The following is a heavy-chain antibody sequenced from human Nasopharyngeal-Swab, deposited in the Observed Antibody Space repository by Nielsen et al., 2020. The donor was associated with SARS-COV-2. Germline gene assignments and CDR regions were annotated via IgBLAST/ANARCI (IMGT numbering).Heavy chain of an antibody. V-gene: IGHV1-46*02. D-gene: IGHD3-3*01. Sequence: ASVKVSCKPSGSTFNFYYMHWVRQAPGQGLEWVGMINPSDGSTSYADNLQGRVTMTSDTSTGTVYMELSSLKSDDTAVYYCARHGVAEDYWGQGTLVTVSS. CDR2: INPSDGST. J-gene: IGHJ4*02. CDR1: GSTFNFYY. CDR3: ARHGVAEDY.